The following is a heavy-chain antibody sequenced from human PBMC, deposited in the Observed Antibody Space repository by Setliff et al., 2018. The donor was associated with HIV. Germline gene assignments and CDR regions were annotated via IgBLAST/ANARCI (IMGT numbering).Heavy chain of an antibody. CDR2: IYTSGST. J-gene: IGHJ6*03. V-gene: IGHV4-61*02. CDR1: GGSISSGSYY. Sequence: LTCTVSGGSISSGSYYWSWIRQPAGKGLEWIGRIYTSGSTNYNPSLKSRVTISVDTSKNQFSLKLRSVTAADTAVYYCARETYYYDNPQYYYYYMDVWGKGTTVTVSS. CDR3: ARETYYYDNPQYYYYYMDV. D-gene: IGHD3-22*01.